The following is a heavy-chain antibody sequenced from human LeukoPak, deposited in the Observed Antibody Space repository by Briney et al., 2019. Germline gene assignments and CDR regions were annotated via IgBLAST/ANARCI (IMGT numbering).Heavy chain of an antibody. Sequence: SETLSLTCIVSGGSISSSSYYWGWIRQPPGKGLEWIGSIYYSGSTYYNPSLKSRVTISVDTSKNQFSLKLSSVTAADTAVYYCARVRIAAAGHFDYWGQGTLVTVSS. D-gene: IGHD6-13*01. CDR1: GGSISSSSYY. V-gene: IGHV4-39*07. CDR3: ARVRIAAAGHFDY. CDR2: IYYSGST. J-gene: IGHJ4*02.